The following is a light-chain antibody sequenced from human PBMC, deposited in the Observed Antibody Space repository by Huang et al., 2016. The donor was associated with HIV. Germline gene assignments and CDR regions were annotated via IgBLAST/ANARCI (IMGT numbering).Light chain of an antibody. J-gene: IGKJ3*01. CDR2: GAS. Sequence: EIVLTQSPGTLSLSPGERATLSCRASQSVSSNYLAWYLQNPGQAPTLLIFGASSRATDIPDRFRGSGSGTDFTLTISRLEPEDFAVYYCHQYGSPPFTFGPGTKVDIK. CDR1: QSVSSNY. V-gene: IGKV3-20*01. CDR3: HQYGSPPFT.